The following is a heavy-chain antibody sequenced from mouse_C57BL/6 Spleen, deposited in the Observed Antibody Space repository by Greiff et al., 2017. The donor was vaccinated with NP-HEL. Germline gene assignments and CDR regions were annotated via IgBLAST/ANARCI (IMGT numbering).Heavy chain of an antibody. Sequence: QVQLQQSGTELAKPGASVKLSCKASGYTFNRYWMHWVKQRPGQGLEWIGNINPSNGGTNYNEKLKSKATLTVDKSSSTAYMQISSLTSEDSAVYYCARLDTRFVWGTGTTVTVSS. CDR1: GYTFNRYW. D-gene: IGHD2-2*01. CDR3: ARLDTRFV. J-gene: IGHJ1*03. V-gene: IGHV1-53*01. CDR2: INPSNGGT.